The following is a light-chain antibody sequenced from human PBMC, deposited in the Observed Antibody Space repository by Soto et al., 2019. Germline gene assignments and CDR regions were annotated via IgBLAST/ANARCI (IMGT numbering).Light chain of an antibody. V-gene: IGLV1-51*01. J-gene: IGLJ3*02. Sequence: QSVLTQPPSVSAAPGQKVTISCSGDNANVVNNYVSWYQQLPGTAPKLLIYDNNKRPSGIPDRFSGSKSGTSATLDITGLQTGDEADYYCGTWDSRLSGVVLGGGTKLTVL. CDR3: GTWDSRLSGVV. CDR1: NANVVNNY. CDR2: DNN.